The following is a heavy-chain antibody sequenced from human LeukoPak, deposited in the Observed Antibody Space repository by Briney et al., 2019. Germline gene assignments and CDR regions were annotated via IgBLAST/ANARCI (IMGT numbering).Heavy chain of an antibody. V-gene: IGHV3-9*01. CDR1: GFTFDDYA. J-gene: IGHJ4*02. CDR2: ISWNSGSI. D-gene: IGHD6-13*01. Sequence: GGSLRLSCAASGFTFDDYAMHWVRQAPVKGLEWVSGISWNSGSIGYADSVRGRFTISRDNAKNSLYLQMNSLRAEDTALYYCAKDIFTGIAAAGIFDYWGQGTLVTVSS. CDR3: AKDIFTGIAAAGIFDY.